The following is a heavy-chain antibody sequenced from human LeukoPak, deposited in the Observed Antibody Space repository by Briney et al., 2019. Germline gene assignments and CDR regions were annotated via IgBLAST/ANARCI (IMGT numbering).Heavy chain of an antibody. J-gene: IGHJ5*02. V-gene: IGHV5-51*01. CDR2: IWPDDSDT. CDR1: GYNFATYW. Sequence: GASLQISCKGSGYNFATYWIGWVRQLPGKGLEWMGIIWPDDSDTKYSPSFQGQVIISADKSINTAYLQWSSLKASDTAMYFCARAGYSAGWYKNKGNWFDTGGQGTLVTVSS. D-gene: IGHD6-13*01. CDR3: ARAGYSAGWYKNKGNWFDT.